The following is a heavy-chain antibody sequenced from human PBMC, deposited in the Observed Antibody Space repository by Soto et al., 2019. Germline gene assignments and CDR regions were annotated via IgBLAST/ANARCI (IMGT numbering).Heavy chain of an antibody. CDR1: GGTFNIYN. CDR3: ARYETGDTYYYHPGMDV. D-gene: IGHD7-27*01. Sequence: QVQLVQSGAEVKKPGSSVKVSCKASGGTFNIYNINWVRQAPGQGLEWMGGILPIFGTTNYAQRFQGRLTNIADHSTSTADMELSSLRSEDTAGYYCARYETGDTYYYHPGMDVWGQGTTVTV. CDR2: ILPIFGTT. V-gene: IGHV1-69*01. J-gene: IGHJ6*02.